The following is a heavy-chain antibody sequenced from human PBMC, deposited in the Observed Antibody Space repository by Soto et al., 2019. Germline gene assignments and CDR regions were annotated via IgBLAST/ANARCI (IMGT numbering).Heavy chain of an antibody. CDR2: IYYSGST. J-gene: IGHJ3*02. CDR1: GGSISSYY. CDR3: ARHGLGYYYDSSGSRAHAFDI. D-gene: IGHD3-22*01. Sequence: SETQSLTCTVSGGSISSYYWSWIRQPPGKGLEWIGYIYYSGSTNYNPSLKSRVTISVDTSKNQFSLKLSSVTAADTAVYYCARHGLGYYYDSSGSRAHAFDIWGQGTMVTVSS. V-gene: IGHV4-59*08.